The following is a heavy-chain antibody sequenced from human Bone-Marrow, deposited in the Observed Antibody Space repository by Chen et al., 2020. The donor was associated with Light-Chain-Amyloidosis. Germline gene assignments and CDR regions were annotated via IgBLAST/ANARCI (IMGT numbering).Heavy chain of an antibody. CDR3: ARDRGYSGSYEAGMDV. V-gene: IGHV3-7*01. CDR1: GFTFSSHW. J-gene: IGHJ6*02. Sequence: EVQLVESGGGLVQPGGSLRLSCAASGFTFSSHWMSWVRQAPGKGLEWVANIKQDGSEKYYVDSVKGRFTISRDNAKNSLYLQMNSLRAEDTAVYYCARDRGYSGSYEAGMDVWGQGTTVTVSS. D-gene: IGHD1-26*01. CDR2: IKQDGSEK.